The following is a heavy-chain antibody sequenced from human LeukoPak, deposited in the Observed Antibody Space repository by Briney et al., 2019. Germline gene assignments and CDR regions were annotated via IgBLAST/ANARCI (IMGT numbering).Heavy chain of an antibody. CDR2: ISGSGGST. V-gene: IGHV3-23*01. J-gene: IGHJ5*02. D-gene: IGHD3-10*01. Sequence: GGSLRLSCAASGFTFSSYAMSWVRQAPGKGLEWASAISGSGGSTYYADSVKGRFTISRDNSKNTLYLQMNSLRAEDTAVDYCASELLWFGPLDWSDPWGQGTLVTVSS. CDR1: GFTFSSYA. CDR3: ASELLWFGPLDWSDP.